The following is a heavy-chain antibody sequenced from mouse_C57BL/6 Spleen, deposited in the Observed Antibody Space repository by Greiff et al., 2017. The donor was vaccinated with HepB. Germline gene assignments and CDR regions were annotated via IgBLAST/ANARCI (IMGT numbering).Heavy chain of an antibody. CDR2: ISDGGSYT. CDR1: GFTFSSYA. CDR3: AGGDYDDYFDY. D-gene: IGHD2-4*01. V-gene: IGHV5-4*01. J-gene: IGHJ2*01. Sequence: LVESGGGLVKPGGSLKLSCAASGFTFSSYAMSWVRQTPEKRLEWVATISDGGSYTYYPDNVKGRFTISRDNAKNNLYLQMSHLKSEDTAMYYCAGGDYDDYFDYWGQGTTLTVSS.